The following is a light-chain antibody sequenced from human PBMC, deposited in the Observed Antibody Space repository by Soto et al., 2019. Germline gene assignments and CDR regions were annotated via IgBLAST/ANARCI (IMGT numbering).Light chain of an antibody. CDR1: QSISSNF. CDR3: HQRQSWPRT. CDR2: QTS. Sequence: IVLTQSPGTLSLSPGEGATLSCRASQSISSNFLAWYQHRPGQAPRLLIYQTSIRAAGIPARFSASGSGTDFTLTISDVQPEDFALYYCHQRQSWPRTFGQGTKVDIK. J-gene: IGKJ1*01. V-gene: IGKV3-11*01.